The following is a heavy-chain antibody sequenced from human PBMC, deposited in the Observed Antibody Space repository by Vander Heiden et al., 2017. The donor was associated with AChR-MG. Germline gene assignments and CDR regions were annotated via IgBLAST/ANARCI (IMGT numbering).Heavy chain of an antibody. CDR3: ARDCGVLLWFGEFNNWFDP. J-gene: IGHJ5*02. CDR1: GFTFSGDG. CDR2: IWDDGSNK. V-gene: IGHV3-33*01. Sequence: QVQLVEYVGGVVQPGRSLSPSCAESGFTFSGDGMHWVRQAPGKGLEWVAVIWDDGSNKYYADSVKGRFTISRDNSKNTLYLQMNSLRAEDTAVYYCARDCGVLLWFGEFNNWFDPWGQGTLVTVSS. D-gene: IGHD3-10*01.